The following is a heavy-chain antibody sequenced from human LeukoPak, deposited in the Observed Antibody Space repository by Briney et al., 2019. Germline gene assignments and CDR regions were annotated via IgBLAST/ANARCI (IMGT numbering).Heavy chain of an antibody. CDR1: GFTFSSYS. D-gene: IGHD3-22*01. V-gene: IGHV3-48*02. J-gene: IGHJ4*02. Sequence: PGGSLRLSCAASGFTFSSYSMTWVRQAPGKGLEWVSYISSSSSTIYYADSVKGRFTISRDNAKNSLYLQMNSLRDEDTAVYYCARDRYDSSGYRYDYWGQGTLVTVSS. CDR2: ISSSSSTI. CDR3: ARDRYDSSGYRYDY.